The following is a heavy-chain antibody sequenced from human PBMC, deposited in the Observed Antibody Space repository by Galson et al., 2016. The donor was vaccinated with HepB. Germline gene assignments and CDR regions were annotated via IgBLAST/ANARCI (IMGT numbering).Heavy chain of an antibody. V-gene: IGHV3-30-3*01. CDR3: GTSTYYRGYVDY. CDR1: GFTFTNYA. Sequence: SLRLSCATSGFTFTNYALHWVRQAPGKGLEWVAGISFDGNNKDYSASVKGRFTLPRDNFKNTLYLQLNSLKTEDTAVYYCGTSTYYRGYVDYWGQGTLVTVSS. CDR2: ISFDGNNK. J-gene: IGHJ4*02. D-gene: IGHD1-26*01.